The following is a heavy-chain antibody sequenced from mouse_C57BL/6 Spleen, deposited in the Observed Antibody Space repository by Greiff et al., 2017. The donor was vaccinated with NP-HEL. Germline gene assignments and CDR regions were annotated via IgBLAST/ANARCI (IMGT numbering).Heavy chain of an antibody. J-gene: IGHJ3*01. CDR2: ISSGGDYI. D-gene: IGHD1-1*01. CDR3: TRGGYGSTFAY. Sequence: DVMLVESGEGLVKPGGSLKLSCAASGFTFSSYAMSWVRQTPEKRLEWVAYISSGGDYIYYADTVKGRFTISRDNARNTMYLQMSSLKSEDTAMYYCTRGGYGSTFAYWGQGTLVTVAA. V-gene: IGHV5-9-1*02. CDR1: GFTFSSYA.